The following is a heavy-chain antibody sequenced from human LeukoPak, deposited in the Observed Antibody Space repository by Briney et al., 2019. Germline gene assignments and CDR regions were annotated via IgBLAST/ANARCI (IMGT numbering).Heavy chain of an antibody. CDR1: GFTFGDYA. J-gene: IGHJ3*02. D-gene: IGHD5-18*01. Sequence: GGSLRLSCTASGFTFGDYAMSWFRQAPGKGLEWVGFIRSKAYGGTTEYAASVKGRFTISRDDSKSIAYLQMNSLKTEDTAVYYCTRGKLRIQLWSPVIGAFDIWGQGTMVTVSS. CDR3: TRGKLRIQLWSPVIGAFDI. CDR2: IRSKAYGGTT. V-gene: IGHV3-49*03.